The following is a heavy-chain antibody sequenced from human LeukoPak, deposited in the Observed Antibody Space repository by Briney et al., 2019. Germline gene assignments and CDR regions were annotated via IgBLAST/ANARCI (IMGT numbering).Heavy chain of an antibody. V-gene: IGHV3-23*01. D-gene: IGHD5-18*01. CDR3: AKLGYPIPHFDY. Sequence: QTGGSLRLSCAASGFTFRNYGMSWVRQAPGKGLEWVSLISGSGGSTYYADSVKGRFTISRDNSKNTLYLQMNSLRAEDTAVYYCAKLGYPIPHFDYWGQGTLVTVSS. J-gene: IGHJ4*02. CDR1: GFTFRNYG. CDR2: ISGSGGST.